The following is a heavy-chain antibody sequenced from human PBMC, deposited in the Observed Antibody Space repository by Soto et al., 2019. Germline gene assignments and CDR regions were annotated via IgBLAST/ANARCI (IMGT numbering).Heavy chain of an antibody. CDR1: GFTFSSYG. CDR3: AKELWGQWELLPSSEY. V-gene: IGHV3-30*18. CDR2: ISYDGSNK. Sequence: PGGSLRLSCAASGFTFSSYGMHWVLQAPCKGLEWVAVISYDGSNKYYADSVKGRFTIPRDNSKNTLYLQMNSLRAEDTAVYYCAKELWGQWELLPSSEYRGQGTLVTVSS. D-gene: IGHD1-26*01. J-gene: IGHJ4*02.